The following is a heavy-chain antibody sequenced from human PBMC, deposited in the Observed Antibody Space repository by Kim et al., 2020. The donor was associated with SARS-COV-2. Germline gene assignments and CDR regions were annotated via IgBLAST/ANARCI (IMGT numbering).Heavy chain of an antibody. D-gene: IGHD4-17*01. Sequence: SETLSLTCAVYGGTFSGYYWSWIRQPPGKGLEWIGEINHSGSTNYNPSLKSRVTISADTSKNQFSLKLSSVTAADRAVYYCARGQTTGVTQLVVYYYYCYMDVWGKGTTVTVSS. V-gene: IGHV4-34*01. CDR2: INHSGST. CDR3: ARGQTTGVTQLVVYYYYCYMDV. J-gene: IGHJ6*03. CDR1: GGTFSGYY.